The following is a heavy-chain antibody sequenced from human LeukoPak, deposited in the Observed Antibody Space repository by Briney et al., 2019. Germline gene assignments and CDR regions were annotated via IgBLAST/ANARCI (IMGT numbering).Heavy chain of an antibody. CDR2: IIPIFGTA. V-gene: IGHV1-69*13. CDR3: ARDGGGLRYFDWLLTPPSNWFDP. CDR1: GGTFSSYA. D-gene: IGHD3-9*01. J-gene: IGHJ5*02. Sequence: ASVKVSCKASGGTFSSYAISWVRQAPGQGLEWMGGIIPIFGTANYAQKFRGRVTITADESTSTAYMELSSLRSEDTAVYYCARDGGGLRYFDWLLTPPSNWFDPWGQGTLVTVSS.